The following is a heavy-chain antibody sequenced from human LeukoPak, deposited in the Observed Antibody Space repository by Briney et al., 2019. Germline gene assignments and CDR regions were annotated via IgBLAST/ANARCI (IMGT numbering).Heavy chain of an antibody. D-gene: IGHD3-22*01. CDR2: ISYDGSNK. CDR1: GFTFSSYA. V-gene: IGHV3-30-3*01. Sequence: GGSLRLSCAASGFTFSSYAMHWVRQAPGKGLEWVAVISYDGSNKYYADSVKGRFTISRDNSKNTLYLQMNSLRAEDTAVYYCARGNYDNSGFLDYWGQGTLVTVSS. J-gene: IGHJ4*02. CDR3: ARGNYDNSGFLDY.